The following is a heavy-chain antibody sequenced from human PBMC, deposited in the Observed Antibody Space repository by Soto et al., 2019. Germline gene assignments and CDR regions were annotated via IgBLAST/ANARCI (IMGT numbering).Heavy chain of an antibody. CDR3: ARNGGYYGSGRYFPDYYYMDV. Sequence: GESLKISCKGSGYSFTSYWIGWVRQMPGKGLEWMGIIYPGDSDTRHSPSFQGQVTISADKSISTAYLQWSSLKASDTAMYYCARNGGYYGSGRYFPDYYYMDVWGKGTTVTVSS. CDR2: IYPGDSDT. V-gene: IGHV5-51*01. J-gene: IGHJ6*03. CDR1: GYSFTSYW. D-gene: IGHD3-10*01.